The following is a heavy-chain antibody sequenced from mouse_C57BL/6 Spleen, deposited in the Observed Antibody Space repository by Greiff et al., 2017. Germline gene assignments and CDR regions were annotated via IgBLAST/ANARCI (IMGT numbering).Heavy chain of an antibody. CDR2: ILPGSGST. D-gene: IGHD1-1*01. CDR1: GYTFTGYW. Sequence: RVESGASVKLSCKATGYTFTGYWIEWVKQRPGHGLEWIGEILPGSGSTNYNEKFKGKATFTADTSSNTAYMQLSSLTTEDSAIYYCARKEFITTVVADYWGQGTTLTVSS. CDR3: ARKEFITTVVADY. V-gene: IGHV1-9*01. J-gene: IGHJ2*01.